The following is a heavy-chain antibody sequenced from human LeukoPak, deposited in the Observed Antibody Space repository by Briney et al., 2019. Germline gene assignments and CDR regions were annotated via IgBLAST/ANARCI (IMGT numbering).Heavy chain of an antibody. CDR1: GFTFSSYE. D-gene: IGHD3-10*01. J-gene: IGHJ4*02. CDR2: ISSSGSTI. V-gene: IGHV3-48*03. CDR3: ARAPDYYGSGSH. Sequence: GGSLRLSCAASGFTFSSYEMNWVRQAPGKGLEWVSYISSSGSTIYYADSVKGRFTISRDNAKNSLYLQMNSLRAEDTAVYYCARAPDYYGSGSHWGQGTLVTVSS.